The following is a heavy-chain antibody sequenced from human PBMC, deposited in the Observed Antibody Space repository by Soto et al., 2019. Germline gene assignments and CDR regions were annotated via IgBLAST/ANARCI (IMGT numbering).Heavy chain of an antibody. CDR3: ASGMSST. CDR1: GYTFTSHD. V-gene: IGHV1-8*01. D-gene: IGHD2-15*01. Sequence: QVQLVQSGAEVKKPGASVKVSCKASGYTFTSHDINWMRQATGQGLEWMGWMNPNSGHTNYAQKFQGRVAMTRDTSISTAYMEVTSLRAEETSIYYCASGMSSTWGQGTLVTVSS. CDR2: MNPNSGHT. J-gene: IGHJ5*02.